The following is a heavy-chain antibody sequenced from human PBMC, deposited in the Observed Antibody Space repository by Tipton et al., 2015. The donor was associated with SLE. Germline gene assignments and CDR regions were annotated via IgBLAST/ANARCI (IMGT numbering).Heavy chain of an antibody. V-gene: IGHV3-30-3*01. D-gene: IGHD3-22*01. Sequence: SLRLSCAASGFTFSSYAMHWVRQAPGKGLEWVAVISYDGSNKYYADSVKGRFTISRDNSKNTLYLQMNSLRAEDTAVYYCARDGFDSSGEDAFDIWGQGKMVTVSS. J-gene: IGHJ3*02. CDR1: GFTFSSYA. CDR3: ARDGFDSSGEDAFDI. CDR2: ISYDGSNK.